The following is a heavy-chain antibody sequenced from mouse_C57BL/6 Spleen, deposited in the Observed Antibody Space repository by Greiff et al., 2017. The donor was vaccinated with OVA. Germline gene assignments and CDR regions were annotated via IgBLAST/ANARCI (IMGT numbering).Heavy chain of an antibody. CDR2: ISSGGSYT. CDR3: ARGAGGGGY. V-gene: IGHV5-6*01. Sequence: EVQGVESGGDLVKPGGSLKLSCAASGFTFSSYGMSWVRQTPDKRLEWVATISSGGSYTYYPDSVKGRFTISRDNAKNTLYLQMSSLKSEDTAIYYGARGAGGGGYWGQGTTLTVSS. J-gene: IGHJ2*01. CDR1: GFTFSSYG. D-gene: IGHD3-3*01.